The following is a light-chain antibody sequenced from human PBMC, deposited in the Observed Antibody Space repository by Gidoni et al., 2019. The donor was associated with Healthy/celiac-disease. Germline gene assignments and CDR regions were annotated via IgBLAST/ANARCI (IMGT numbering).Light chain of an antibody. CDR2: WAS. Sequence: DIVMTQYPDSLPVSLGERATINCKSSQSVLYSSNTKNYLAWYQQKTGQPPKLLIYWASTRESGVTDRFSGSGSGTDFILTISSLHAEDVAVYYCHQYYSTPPVTFGQGTKVEIK. V-gene: IGKV4-1*01. J-gene: IGKJ1*01. CDR3: HQYYSTPPVT. CDR1: QSVLYSSNTKNY.